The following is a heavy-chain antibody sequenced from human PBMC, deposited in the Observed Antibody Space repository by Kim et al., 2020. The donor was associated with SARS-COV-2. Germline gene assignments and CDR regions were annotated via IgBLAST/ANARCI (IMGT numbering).Heavy chain of an antibody. Sequence: GGSLRLSCAASGFTFSSYGMHWVRQAPGKGLEWVAVIWYDGSNKYYADSVKGRFTISRDNSKNTLYLQMNSLRAEDTAVYYCARDIAAKSTVAGGYWGQGTLVTVSS. CDR1: GFTFSSYG. CDR2: IWYDGSNK. D-gene: IGHD6-19*01. CDR3: ARDIAAKSTVAGGY. J-gene: IGHJ4*02. V-gene: IGHV3-33*01.